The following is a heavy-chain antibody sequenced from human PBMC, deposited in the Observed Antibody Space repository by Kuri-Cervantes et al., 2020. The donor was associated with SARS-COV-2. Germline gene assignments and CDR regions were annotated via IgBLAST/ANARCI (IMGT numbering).Heavy chain of an antibody. D-gene: IGHD2-15*01. CDR2: INSDGSST. CDR1: GCTFSSYW. CDR3: ARARCSGGSCPPGY. V-gene: IGHV3-74*01. J-gene: IGHJ4*02. Sequence: GESLQISCAASGCTFSSYWMHWVRQAPGKGLVWVSRINSDGSSTSYADSVKGRFTISRDNAKNTLYLQMNSLRAEDTAVYYCARARCSGGSCPPGYWGQGTLVTVSS.